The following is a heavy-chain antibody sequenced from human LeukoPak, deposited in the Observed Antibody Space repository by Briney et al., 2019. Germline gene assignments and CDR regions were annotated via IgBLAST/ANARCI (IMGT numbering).Heavy chain of an antibody. CDR3: ARMGSGDHFDY. J-gene: IGHJ4*02. CDR1: GFTFSNYW. Sequence: GGSLRLSCAASGFTFSNYWMSWVRQAPGKGLEWVANIKQDGSEKYYVDSVKGRFTISRDNAKNALYLQMNSLRAEDTAVYYCARMGSGDHFDYWGQGTLVTVSS. D-gene: IGHD4-17*01. CDR2: IKQDGSEK. V-gene: IGHV3-7*01.